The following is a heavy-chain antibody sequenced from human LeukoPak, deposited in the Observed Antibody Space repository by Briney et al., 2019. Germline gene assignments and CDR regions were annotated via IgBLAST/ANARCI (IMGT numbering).Heavy chain of an antibody. CDR1: GFTFSNNG. D-gene: IGHD2-15*01. Sequence: PGGSLRLSCAASGFTFSNNGMHWVRQAPGKGLEWLAVISNDGINIYYGDSVKGRFTISRDNPKNTLYLEMNSLKPEDTAVYYCARDRLQGYYYGMDVWGQGTTVTVSS. CDR2: ISNDGINI. J-gene: IGHJ6*02. CDR3: ARDRLQGYYYGMDV. V-gene: IGHV3-30*03.